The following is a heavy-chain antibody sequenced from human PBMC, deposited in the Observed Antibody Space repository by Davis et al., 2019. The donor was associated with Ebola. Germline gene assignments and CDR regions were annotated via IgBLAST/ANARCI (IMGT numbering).Heavy chain of an antibody. J-gene: IGHJ4*02. Sequence: MPSETLSLTCAVYGGSFSGYYWSWIRQPPGKGLEWIGEINHSGSTNYNPSLKSRVTISVDTSKNQFSLKLSSVTAADTAVYYCARRGYSSSWYGYFDYWGQGTLVTVSS. CDR2: INHSGST. CDR1: GGSFSGYY. V-gene: IGHV4-34*01. D-gene: IGHD6-13*01. CDR3: ARRGYSSSWYGYFDY.